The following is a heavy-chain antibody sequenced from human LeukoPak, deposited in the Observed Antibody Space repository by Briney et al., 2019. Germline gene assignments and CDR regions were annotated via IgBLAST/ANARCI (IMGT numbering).Heavy chain of an antibody. Sequence: ASVKVSCKASGYTFTSYYMHWVRQATGQGLEWMGWMNPNSGNTGYAQKFQGRVTMTRNTSISTAYMELSSLRSEDTAVYYCARAVRYFDWLDYYYGMDVWGQGTTVTVSS. CDR2: MNPNSGNT. CDR3: ARAVRYFDWLDYYYGMDV. J-gene: IGHJ6*02. CDR1: GYTFTSYY. D-gene: IGHD3-9*01. V-gene: IGHV1-8*02.